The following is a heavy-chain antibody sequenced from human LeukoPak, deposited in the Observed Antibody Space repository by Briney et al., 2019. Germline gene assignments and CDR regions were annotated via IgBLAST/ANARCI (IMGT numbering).Heavy chain of an antibody. V-gene: IGHV3-23*01. CDR1: GFTFGSYG. CDR3: AKAMSTTGWYAAPFDH. Sequence: GGSLRLSCAASGFTFGSYGMNWVRQAPGKGLEWVSGLSGRGDTTYYAESVKGRVSISRDNSKNTLDLQMNSLRAEDTAVYFCAKAMSTTGWYAAPFDHWGQGTLVTVSS. J-gene: IGHJ5*02. D-gene: IGHD6-19*01. CDR2: LSGRGDTT.